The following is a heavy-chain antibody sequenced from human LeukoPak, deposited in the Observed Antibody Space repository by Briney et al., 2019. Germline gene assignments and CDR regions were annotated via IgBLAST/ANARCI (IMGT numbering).Heavy chain of an antibody. CDR3: ARRTIDIVATISAFDI. CDR1: GYSFTSYW. CDR2: IYSGDSDT. Sequence: GESLKISCKGSGYSFTSYWIGWVRQMPGKGLEWMGIIYSGDSDTRYSPSFQGQVTISADKSISTAYLQWSSLKASDTAMYYCARRTIDIVATISAFDIWGQGTMVTVSS. V-gene: IGHV5-51*01. D-gene: IGHD5-12*01. J-gene: IGHJ3*02.